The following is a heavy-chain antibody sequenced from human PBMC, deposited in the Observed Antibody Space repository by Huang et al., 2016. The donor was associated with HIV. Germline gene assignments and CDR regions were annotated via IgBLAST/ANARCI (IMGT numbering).Heavy chain of an antibody. V-gene: IGHV1-3*01. CDR2: INAGNGNI. J-gene: IGHJ6*03. CDR3: ARGRQGWYMAMDV. D-gene: IGHD6-19*01. Sequence: QVQLVQSGAEVKKPGASVKVSCKASGYIFSNNVVHWVRQAPGQRLEWMGWINAGNGNIKYSQKFQGRITLLRDTSTNTVYMELDRLTSGDTSIYYCARGRQGWYMAMDVWGRGTTVTVAS. CDR1: GYIFSNNV.